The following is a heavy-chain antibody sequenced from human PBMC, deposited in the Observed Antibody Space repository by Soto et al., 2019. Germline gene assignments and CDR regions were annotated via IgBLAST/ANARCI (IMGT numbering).Heavy chain of an antibody. J-gene: IGHJ5*02. D-gene: IGHD3-22*01. CDR2: INAGNGNT. V-gene: IGHV1-3*01. CDR3: ARGFRGCYADWVDP. CDR1: GYTFTSYA. Sequence: QVQLVQSGAEVKKPGASVKVSCKASGYTFTSYAMHWVRQAPEQRLEWMGWINAGNGNTKYSQKFQGRVTITRDTSASTAYMELSSLRSEDTAVYYCARGFRGCYADWVDPWGKGTLVTVSS.